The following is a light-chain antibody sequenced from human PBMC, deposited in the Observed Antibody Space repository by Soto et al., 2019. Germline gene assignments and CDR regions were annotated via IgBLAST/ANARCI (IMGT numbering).Light chain of an antibody. CDR3: QHYDTSLI. CDR1: QSVSNSY. CDR2: GAS. V-gene: IGKV3-20*01. J-gene: IGKJ4*01. Sequence: VLTQSPGTLSLSPGERATLSCRASQSVSNSYLAWYQQEPGQAPRLLIYGASSRATGIPDRFSGSGSGTDFTLTISRLEPGDFAVYYCQHYDTSLIFGGGTKVDIK.